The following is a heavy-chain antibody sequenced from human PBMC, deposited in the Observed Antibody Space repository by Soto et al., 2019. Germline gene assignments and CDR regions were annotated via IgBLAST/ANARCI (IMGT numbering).Heavy chain of an antibody. J-gene: IGHJ6*02. V-gene: IGHV1-3*01. CDR2: INAGNGNT. CDR1: GYTFTSYA. Sequence: ASVKVSCKASGYTFTSYAMHWVRQAPGQRLEWMGWINAGNGNTKYSQKLQGRVTITRDTSASTAYMELSSLRSEDTAVYYCARDEDYYGSGSYRLGYYYYGMDVWGQGTTVTVSS. D-gene: IGHD3-10*01. CDR3: ARDEDYYGSGSYRLGYYYYGMDV.